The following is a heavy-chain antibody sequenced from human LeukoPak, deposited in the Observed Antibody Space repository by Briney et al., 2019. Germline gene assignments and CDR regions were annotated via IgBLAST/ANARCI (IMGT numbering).Heavy chain of an antibody. CDR2: IIWNGVST. Sequence: GGSLRLSCVASGFTFDDYGMSWVRQAPGKGLEWVSGIIWNGVSTAYADSVKGRFTISRDNAKNSLYLQMNSLRPDDTAFYYCAKATGDWYFDLWGRGTLVTVSS. CDR1: GFTFDDYG. D-gene: IGHD7-27*01. CDR3: AKATGDWYFDL. J-gene: IGHJ2*01. V-gene: IGHV3-20*04.